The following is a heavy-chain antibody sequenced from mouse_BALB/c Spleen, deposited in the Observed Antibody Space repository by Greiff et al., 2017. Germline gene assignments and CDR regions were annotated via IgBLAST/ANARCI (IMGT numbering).Heavy chain of an antibody. V-gene: IGHV1-5*01. J-gene: IGHJ4*01. D-gene: IGHD1-2*01. CDR1: GYTFTSYW. CDR3: TREGTAPYAMDY. CDR2: IYPGNSDT. Sequence: EVQLVESGTVLARPGASVKMSCKASGYTFTSYWMHWVKQRPGQGLEWIGAIYPGNSDTSYNQKFKGKAKLTAVTSTSTAYMELSSLTNEDSAVYYCTREGTAPYAMDYWGQGTSVTVSS.